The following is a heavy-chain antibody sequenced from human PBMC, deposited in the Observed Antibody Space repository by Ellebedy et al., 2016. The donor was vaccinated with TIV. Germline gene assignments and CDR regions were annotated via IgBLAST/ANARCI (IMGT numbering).Heavy chain of an antibody. CDR2: ISGNGRST. Sequence: GGSLRLSXTASGFTFGDYYMNWIRQTPGKGLEWVSGISGNGRSTYYAGSVRGRFTISRDNSKNTLHLQMNSLRVDDTAVYYCAKDHEQLLVPNWFDPWGQGTLVTVSS. V-gene: IGHV3-23*01. D-gene: IGHD1-26*01. J-gene: IGHJ5*02. CDR1: GFTFGDYY. CDR3: AKDHEQLLVPNWFDP.